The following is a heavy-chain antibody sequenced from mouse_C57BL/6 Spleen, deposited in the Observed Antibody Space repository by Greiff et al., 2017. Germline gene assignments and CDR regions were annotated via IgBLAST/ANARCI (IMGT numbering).Heavy chain of an antibody. V-gene: IGHV1-62-2*01. CDR3: ARHDITTVVASFDY. CDR2: FYPGSGSI. D-gene: IGHD1-1*01. Sequence: QVQLQQSGAELVKPGASVKLSCKASGYTFTESTIHWVKQRSGPGLEWIGWFYPGSGSIKYNEEFKDKATLTADKSSRTVYMELSRLTSEDSAVYFCARHDITTVVASFDYWGQGTTLTVSS. J-gene: IGHJ2*01. CDR1: GYTFTEST.